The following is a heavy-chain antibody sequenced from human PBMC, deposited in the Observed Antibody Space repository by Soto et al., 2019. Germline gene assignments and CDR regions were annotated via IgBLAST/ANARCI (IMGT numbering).Heavy chain of an antibody. D-gene: IGHD3-10*01. CDR2: LHHSGDT. V-gene: IGHV4-30-2*01. J-gene: IGHJ4*02. Sequence: QLQLQESGSGLVRPSQTLSLTCTDSGASIGSGSYSWNWIRKLPGKGLEWIGYLHHSGDTYFNPSLRRRVSISVVRSNTQFSLKLISVTAADTAVYYCARFTLWFVELDYWGQGALVTVSS. CDR3: ARFTLWFVELDY. CDR1: GASIGSGSYS.